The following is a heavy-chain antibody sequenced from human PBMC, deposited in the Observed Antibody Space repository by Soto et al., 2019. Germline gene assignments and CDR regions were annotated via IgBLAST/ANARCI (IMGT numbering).Heavy chain of an antibody. Sequence: PSETLSLTCTVSGGSISSYYWSWIRQPPGKGLEWIGYIYYSGSTNYNPSLKSRVTISVDTSKNQFSLKLSSVTAADTAVYYCARHAESIAAAGGFDYWGQGTLVTVSS. J-gene: IGHJ4*02. V-gene: IGHV4-59*08. CDR1: GGSISSYY. D-gene: IGHD6-13*01. CDR2: IYYSGST. CDR3: ARHAESIAAAGGFDY.